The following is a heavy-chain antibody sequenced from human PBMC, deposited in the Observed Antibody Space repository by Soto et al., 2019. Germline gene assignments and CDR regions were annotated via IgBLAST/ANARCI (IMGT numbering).Heavy chain of an antibody. V-gene: IGHV1-69*13. J-gene: IGHJ6*02. CDR1: GGTFSSYA. CDR3: ARAPKGGSYSYYYYGMDV. CDR2: IIPIFGTA. D-gene: IGHD1-26*01. Sequence: GASVKVSCKASGGTFSSYAISWVRQAPVQGLEWMRGIIPIFGTANYAQKFQGRVTITADESTSTAYMELSSLRSEDTAVYYCARAPKGGSYSYYYYGMDVWGQGTTVTVSS.